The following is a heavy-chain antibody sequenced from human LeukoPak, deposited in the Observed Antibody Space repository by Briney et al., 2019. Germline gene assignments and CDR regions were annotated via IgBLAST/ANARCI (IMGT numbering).Heavy chain of an antibody. CDR3: ARETDSGSYSDGIGFDY. D-gene: IGHD1-26*01. CDR2: IYSGGST. Sequence: GGSVRLSCAASGFTVSSNYMSWVRQAPGKGLEWVSVIYSGGSTYYADSVKGRFTISRDNSKNTLYLQMNSLRAEDTAVYYCARETDSGSYSDGIGFDYWGQGTLVPVSS. V-gene: IGHV3-53*01. J-gene: IGHJ4*02. CDR1: GFTVSSNY.